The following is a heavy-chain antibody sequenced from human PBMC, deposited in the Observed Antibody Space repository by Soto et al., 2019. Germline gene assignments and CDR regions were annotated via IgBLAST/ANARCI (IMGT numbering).Heavy chain of an antibody. CDR1: GFTFSGSA. D-gene: IGHD5-18*01. Sequence: PGGSLRLSCAASGFTFSGSAMHWVRQASGKGLEWVGRIRSKANNYATAYAASVKGRFTISRDDSKNTAYLQMNSLKTEDTAVYYCARGVIHGGYSYGYKYYYGMDVWGQGTTVTVSS. J-gene: IGHJ6*02. V-gene: IGHV3-73*01. CDR2: IRSKANNYAT. CDR3: ARGVIHGGYSYGYKYYYGMDV.